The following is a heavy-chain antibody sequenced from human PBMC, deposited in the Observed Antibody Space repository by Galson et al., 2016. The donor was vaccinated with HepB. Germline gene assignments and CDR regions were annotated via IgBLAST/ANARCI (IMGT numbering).Heavy chain of an antibody. Sequence: SETLSLTCTVSGGSISSSGYYWGWIRQPPGKELEWIGTFYVGGNTYYNPSLKGRVTISADTSKNEFYLKVTSVTAADTAIYYCATKGKEWLVHGYFDHWGQGTLVTVSS. J-gene: IGHJ4*02. D-gene: IGHD6-19*01. CDR1: GGSISSSGYY. V-gene: IGHV4-39*01. CDR3: ATKGKEWLVHGYFDH. CDR2: FYVGGNT.